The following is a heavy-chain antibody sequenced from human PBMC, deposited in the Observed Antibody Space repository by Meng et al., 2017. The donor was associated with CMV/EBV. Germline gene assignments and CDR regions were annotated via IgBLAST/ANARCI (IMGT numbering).Heavy chain of an antibody. Sequence: FTFDDYGMSWVRQAPGKGLEWVSGINWNGGSTGYADSVKGRFTISRDNAKNSLYLQMNSLRAEDTALYYCARGRSIVVVVAATSFDYWGQGTLVTVSS. D-gene: IGHD2-15*01. CDR2: INWNGGST. CDR1: FTFDDYG. J-gene: IGHJ4*02. CDR3: ARGRSIVVVVAATSFDY. V-gene: IGHV3-20*03.